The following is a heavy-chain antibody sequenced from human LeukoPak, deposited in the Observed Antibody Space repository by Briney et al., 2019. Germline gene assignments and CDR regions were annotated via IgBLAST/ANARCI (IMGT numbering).Heavy chain of an antibody. J-gene: IGHJ5*02. CDR1: GGSISSSNW. V-gene: IGHV4-4*02. CDR2: IYHSGST. Sequence: SETLSLTCTVSGGSISSSNWWSWVRQPPGKGLEWIGEIYHSGSTNYNPSPKSRVTISVDKSKNQFSLKLSSVTAADTAMYYCARDAGSYTYYYGSGSLNWFDTWGQGTLVTVSS. CDR3: ARDAGSYTYYYGSGSLNWFDT. D-gene: IGHD3-10*01.